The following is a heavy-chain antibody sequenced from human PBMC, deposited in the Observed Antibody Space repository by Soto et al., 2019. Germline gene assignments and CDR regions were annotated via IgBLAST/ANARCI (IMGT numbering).Heavy chain of an antibody. V-gene: IGHV4-59*01. CDR2: IYYSGST. CDR3: ARDAGNWLDP. CDR1: GGSISSYY. J-gene: IGHJ5*02. Sequence: LSLTCTVSGGSISSYYWSWIRQPPGKGLEWIGYIYYSGSTNYNPSLKSRVTISVDTSKNQFSLKLSSVTAADTAVYYCARDAGNWLDPWGQGTLVTVSS.